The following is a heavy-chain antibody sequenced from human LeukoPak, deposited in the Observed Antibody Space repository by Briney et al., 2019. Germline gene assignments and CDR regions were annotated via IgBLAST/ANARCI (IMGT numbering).Heavy chain of an antibody. CDR2: ISSSSSTI. Sequence: PVGSLRLSCAASGFTFSSYAMSWVRQAPGKGLEWVSYISSSSSTIYYADSVKGRFTISRDNAKNSLYLQMNSLRAEDTAVYYCVVGGVMVRGAPSPSQPPSWGQGTLVTVSS. D-gene: IGHD3-10*01. V-gene: IGHV3-48*04. J-gene: IGHJ5*02. CDR3: VVGGVMVRGAPSPSQPPS. CDR1: GFTFSSYA.